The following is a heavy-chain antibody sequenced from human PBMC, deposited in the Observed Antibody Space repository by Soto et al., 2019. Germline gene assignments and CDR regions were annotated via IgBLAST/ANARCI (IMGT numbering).Heavy chain of an antibody. J-gene: IGHJ2*01. D-gene: IGHD6-13*01. CDR3: ARMYPSSWYGHFYGYFDL. CDR2: IYYSGST. CDR1: GGSISSYY. Sequence: QVQLQESGPGLVKPSETLSLTCTVSGGSISSYYWSWIRQPPGKGLEWIGYIYYSGSTNYNPSLKCRATISVDTAKNQCSLKLSSVTAADTAVYYCARMYPSSWYGHFYGYFDLWGRGTLVTVSS. V-gene: IGHV4-59*01.